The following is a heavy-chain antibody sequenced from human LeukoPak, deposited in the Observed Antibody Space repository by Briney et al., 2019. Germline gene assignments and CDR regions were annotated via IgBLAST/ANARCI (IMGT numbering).Heavy chain of an antibody. Sequence: ASVKVSCKASGGTFSSYAISWVRQAPGQGLEWMGRIIPILGIANYAQKFQGRVTITADKSTSTAYMELSSLRSEDTAVYYCARDTPRGYSYGPGDYWGQGTLDTVSS. CDR3: ARDTPRGYSYGPGDY. CDR2: IIPILGIA. CDR1: GGTFSSYA. D-gene: IGHD5-18*01. J-gene: IGHJ4*02. V-gene: IGHV1-69*04.